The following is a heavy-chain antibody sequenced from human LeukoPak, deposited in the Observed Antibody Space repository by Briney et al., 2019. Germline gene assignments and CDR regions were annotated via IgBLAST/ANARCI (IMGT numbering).Heavy chain of an antibody. V-gene: IGHV3-23*01. CDR2: ISGSGGST. CDR3: AKVDIVVVVAATRDGRFDY. CDR1: GFTFSSYA. Sequence: GGSLRLSCAASGFTFSSYAMSWVRQAPGKGLEWVSAISGSGGSTYYADSVKGRFTISRDNSKNTLYLQMNSLRAEDTAVYYCAKVDIVVVVAATRDGRFDYWGQGTLVTVSS. D-gene: IGHD2-15*01. J-gene: IGHJ4*02.